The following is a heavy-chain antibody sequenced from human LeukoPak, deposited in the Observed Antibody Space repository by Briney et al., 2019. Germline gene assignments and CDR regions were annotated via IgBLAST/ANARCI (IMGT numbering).Heavy chain of an antibody. J-gene: IGHJ4*02. CDR3: ARDPSYDFDY. D-gene: IGHD2-8*01. CDR2: ISSSSRYI. CDR1: RFTFRSYR. V-gene: IGHV3-21*01. Sequence: GGSLRLSCPGSRFTFRSYRIKRVRQAPGKGLEWVSSISSSSRYIYYADSVKGRFTISRYTAKNSLYLQMNSLRAEDTAVYYCARDPSYDFDYWGQGTLVTVSS.